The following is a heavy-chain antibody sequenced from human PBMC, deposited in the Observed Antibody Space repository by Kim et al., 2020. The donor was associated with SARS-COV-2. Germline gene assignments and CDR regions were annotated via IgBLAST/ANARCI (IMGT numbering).Heavy chain of an antibody. J-gene: IGHJ4*02. CDR3: AREGDGSSGWYGMYYFDY. CDR1: GFTFSSYG. Sequence: GGSLRLSCAASGFTFSSYGMHWVRQAPGKGLEWVAVIWYDGSNKYYADSVKGRFTISRDNSKNTLYLQMNSLRAEDTAVYYCAREGDGSSGWYGMYYFDYWGQGTLVTVSS. D-gene: IGHD6-19*01. CDR2: IWYDGSNK. V-gene: IGHV3-33*01.